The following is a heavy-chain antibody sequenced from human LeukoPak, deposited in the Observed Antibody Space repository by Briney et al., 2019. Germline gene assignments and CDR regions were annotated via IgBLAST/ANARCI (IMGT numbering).Heavy chain of an antibody. CDR3: ASTRDGLVPY. CDR2: IYSGGST. Sequence: GRSLRLSCAASGFTVSSNYMSWVRQAPGKGLEWVSVIYSGGSTYYADSVKGRFTISRDNSKNTLYLQMNSLRAEDTAVYYCASTRDGLVPYWGQGTLVTVSS. V-gene: IGHV3-53*01. D-gene: IGHD5-24*01. J-gene: IGHJ4*02. CDR1: GFTVSSNY.